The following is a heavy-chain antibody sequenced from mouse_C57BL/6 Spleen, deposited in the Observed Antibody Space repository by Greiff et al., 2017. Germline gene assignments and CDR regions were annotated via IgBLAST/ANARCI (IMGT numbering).Heavy chain of an antibody. Sequence: QVQLQQSGAELVRPGTSVKVSCKASGYAFTNYSIEWVKQRPGQGLEWIGVINPGSGGTNYNEKFKGKATLTADKSSSTAYMQLSSLASEDSAVYFCARSDYGSTYFDYWGQGTTLTVSS. D-gene: IGHD1-1*01. CDR3: ARSDYGSTYFDY. CDR2: INPGSGGT. J-gene: IGHJ2*01. CDR1: GYAFTNYS. V-gene: IGHV1-54*01.